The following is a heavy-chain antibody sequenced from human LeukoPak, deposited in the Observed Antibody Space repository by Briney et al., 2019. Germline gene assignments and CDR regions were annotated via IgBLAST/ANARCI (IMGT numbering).Heavy chain of an antibody. D-gene: IGHD5-18*01. CDR2: ITWNSGST. V-gene: IGHV3-9*01. J-gene: IGHJ6*02. Sequence: GGSLRLSCAASGFTFDDYAMNWVRQAPGKGLEWVSGITWNSGSTGYADSVKGRFTISRDNAKSSLYLQMNSLRAEDTALYYCAKDTRYSYGYGMDVWGQGTTVTVSS. CDR1: GFTFDDYA. CDR3: AKDTRYSYGYGMDV.